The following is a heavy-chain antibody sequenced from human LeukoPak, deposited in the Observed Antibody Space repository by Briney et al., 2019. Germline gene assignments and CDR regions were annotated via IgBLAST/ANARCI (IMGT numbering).Heavy chain of an antibody. J-gene: IGHJ4*02. Sequence: PGGSLRLSCAASGFTFSNYAMSWVRQAPGKGPEVVSTISDSGSGTYYADSVRGRFTVSRDNSKNTLFLQMNSLRAEDTALYYCADFGSGSYIFDYWGQGTLVTVSS. D-gene: IGHD3-10*01. CDR1: GFTFSNYA. V-gene: IGHV3-23*01. CDR3: ADFGSGSYIFDY. CDR2: ISDSGSGT.